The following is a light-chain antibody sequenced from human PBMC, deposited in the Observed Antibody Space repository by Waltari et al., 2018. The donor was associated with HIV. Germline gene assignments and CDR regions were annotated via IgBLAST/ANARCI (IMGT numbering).Light chain of an antibody. CDR1: SSHIGAGHG. Sequence: QSVLTQPPSVSGAPGQTITISCTGSSSHIGAGHGVNWYQQHPGTAPKLLIYTDTNRPSGVPNRFSGSRSGTSASLAITGLQAGDEADYHCQSYDNGLSGWVFGGGTKVSV. J-gene: IGLJ3*02. CDR2: TDT. V-gene: IGLV1-40*01. CDR3: QSYDNGLSGWV.